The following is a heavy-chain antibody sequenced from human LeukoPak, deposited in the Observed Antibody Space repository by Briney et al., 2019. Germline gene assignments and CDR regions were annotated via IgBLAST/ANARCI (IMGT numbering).Heavy chain of an antibody. CDR2: IYYSGST. CDR3: ARVADTSGYYYGLEYYFDY. D-gene: IGHD3-22*01. J-gene: IGHJ4*02. Sequence: SETLSHTCTVSGGSISSYYWSWIRQPPGKGLEWIGYIYYSGSTNYNPSLKSRVTISVDTSKNQFSLKLSSVTAADTAVYYCARVADTSGYYYGLEYYFDYWGQGTLVTVSS. V-gene: IGHV4-59*01. CDR1: GGSISSYY.